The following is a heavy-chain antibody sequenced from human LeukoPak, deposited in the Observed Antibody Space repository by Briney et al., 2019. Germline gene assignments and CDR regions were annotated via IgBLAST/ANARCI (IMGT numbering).Heavy chain of an antibody. Sequence: PGGSLRLSCAASGFTFSGYSMNWVRQAPGTGLEWISYIGSSGRPTFYADSVKGRFTVSRDNAMNSLYLQMNSLRDEDTAVYYCAKVGDWWEFDPRGQGTLVTVSS. J-gene: IGHJ5*02. CDR1: GFTFSGYS. D-gene: IGHD2-8*02. V-gene: IGHV3-48*02. CDR3: AKVGDWWEFDP. CDR2: IGSSGRPT.